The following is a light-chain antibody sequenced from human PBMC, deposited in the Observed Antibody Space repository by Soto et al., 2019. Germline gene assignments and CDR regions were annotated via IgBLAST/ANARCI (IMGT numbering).Light chain of an antibody. CDR3: QQYNDWPRT. J-gene: IGKJ1*01. V-gene: IGKV3-15*01. CDR1: QSVASY. Sequence: EIVMTQSPATLSVSPGERATLSFRASQSVASYLAWYQQKPGQTPRLLMYGASTRATGFPARFSGSGSGTEFTLTISSLQSEDFAVYYCQQYNDWPRTFGQGTKVDIK. CDR2: GAS.